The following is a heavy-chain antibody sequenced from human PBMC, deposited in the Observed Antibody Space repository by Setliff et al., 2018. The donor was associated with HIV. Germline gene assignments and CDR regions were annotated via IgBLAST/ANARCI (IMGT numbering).Heavy chain of an antibody. V-gene: IGHV3-66*02. CDR2: INGGTTT. D-gene: IGHD6-6*01. CDR1: GITVSGIY. J-gene: IGHJ6*02. CDR3: ARELNGHTSSHYYFGLDV. Sequence: GGSLRLSCVASGITVSGIYMTWVRQAPGKGLEWVSVINGGTTTYYADSVKGRFTISRDNSKNTLYLQMNSLRVEDTAMYYCARELNGHTSSHYYFGLDVWGQGTTVTVSS.